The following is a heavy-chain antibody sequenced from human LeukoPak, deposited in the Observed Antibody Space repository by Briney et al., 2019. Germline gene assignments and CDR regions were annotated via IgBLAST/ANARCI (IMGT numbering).Heavy chain of an antibody. Sequence: PGGSLRLSCAASGFTVSSNYVSWVRQAPGKGLVWVSRINSDGGSTTYADSVKGRFTISRDNAKNTVYLQMNSLRAEDTAVYYCARRRERGASDAFAFWGQGTMVTVSS. J-gene: IGHJ3*01. V-gene: IGHV3-74*01. D-gene: IGHD3-16*01. CDR1: GFTVSSNY. CDR2: INSDGGST. CDR3: ARRRERGASDAFAF.